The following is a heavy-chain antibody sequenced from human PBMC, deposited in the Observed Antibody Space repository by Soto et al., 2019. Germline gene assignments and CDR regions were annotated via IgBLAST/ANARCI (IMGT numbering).Heavy chain of an antibody. CDR2: ISAHNGNT. J-gene: IGHJ4*02. Sequence: QVHLVQSGAEVKKPGASVKVSCKGSGYGFTTYGITWVRQAPGKGLEWMAWISAHNGNTDYAPNLQGIVTVTRDTSTSTAYMELRSLISDDTAVYYCARGRYGDYWGQGALVTVSS. D-gene: IGHD1-1*01. V-gene: IGHV1-18*01. CDR3: ARGRYGDY. CDR1: GYGFTTYG.